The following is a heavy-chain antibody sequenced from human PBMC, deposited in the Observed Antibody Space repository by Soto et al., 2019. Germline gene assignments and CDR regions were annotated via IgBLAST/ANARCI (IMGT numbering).Heavy chain of an antibody. CDR1: GFTFDDYA. V-gene: IGHV3-9*01. D-gene: IGHD1-26*01. CDR3: AKDGGVGATTGPFDY. CDR2: ISWNSGSI. J-gene: IGHJ4*02. Sequence: EVQLVESGGGLVQPGRSLRLSCAASGFTFDDYAMHWVRQAPGKGLEWVSGISWNSGSIGYADSVKGRFTISRDNAKNSLYLQMNSLRAEDTALYYCAKDGGVGATTGPFDYWGQGTLVTVSS.